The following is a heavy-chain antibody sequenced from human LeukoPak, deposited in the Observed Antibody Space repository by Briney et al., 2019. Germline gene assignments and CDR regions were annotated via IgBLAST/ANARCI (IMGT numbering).Heavy chain of an antibody. D-gene: IGHD1-26*01. J-gene: IGHJ4*02. CDR2: ISGGGST. Sequence: GGSLRLSCAASGFTFSSYAMSWVRQAPGKGLEWVSAISGGGSTYYADSVKGRFTISRDNSKNALYLQMNSLRAEDTAVYYCARESWERNSFDYWGQGTLVTVSS. V-gene: IGHV3-23*01. CDR1: GFTFSSYA. CDR3: ARESWERNSFDY.